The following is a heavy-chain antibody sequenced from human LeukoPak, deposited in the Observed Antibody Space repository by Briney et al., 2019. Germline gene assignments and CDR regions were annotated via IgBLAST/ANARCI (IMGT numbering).Heavy chain of an antibody. Sequence: GGSLRLSCAASGFTVSSNYMSWVRQAPGKGLEWVSVIYSGGSTYYADSVKGRFTISRDNSKNTLYLQMNSLRAEDTAVYYCARDRGVRGVIRSWFDPWGQGTLVTVSS. J-gene: IGHJ5*02. CDR1: GFTVSSNY. CDR3: ARDRGVRGVIRSWFDP. V-gene: IGHV3-66*01. D-gene: IGHD3-10*01. CDR2: IYSGGST.